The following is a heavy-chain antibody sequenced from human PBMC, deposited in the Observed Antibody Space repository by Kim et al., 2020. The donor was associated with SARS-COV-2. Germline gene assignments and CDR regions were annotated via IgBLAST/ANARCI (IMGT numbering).Heavy chain of an antibody. D-gene: IGHD3-10*01. CDR3: ARNPLYGSGIYIHWYFDL. CDR1: GGSISSSSYY. V-gene: IGHV4-39*01. J-gene: IGHJ2*01. CDR2: IYYSGST. Sequence: SETLSLTCTVSGGSISSSSYYWGWIRQPPGKGLEWIGSIYYSGSTYYNPSLKSRVTISVDTSKNQVSLKLSSVTAADTAVYYCARNPLYGSGIYIHWYFDLWGRGTLVTVSS.